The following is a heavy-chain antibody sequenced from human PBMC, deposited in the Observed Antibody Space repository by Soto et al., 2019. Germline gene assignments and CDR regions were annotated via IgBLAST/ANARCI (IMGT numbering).Heavy chain of an antibody. V-gene: IGHV4-59*08. CDR2: IYYSGST. J-gene: IGHJ6*03. CDR1: GGSISSYY. D-gene: IGHD2-2*02. Sequence: PSETLSLTCTVSGGSISSYYWSWIRQPPGKGLEWIGYIYYSGSTNYNPSLKSRVTISVDTSKNQFSLKLSSVTAADTAVYYCARFPAAIAANYYYYYYMDVWGKGTKVTVSS. CDR3: ARFPAAIAANYYYYYYMDV.